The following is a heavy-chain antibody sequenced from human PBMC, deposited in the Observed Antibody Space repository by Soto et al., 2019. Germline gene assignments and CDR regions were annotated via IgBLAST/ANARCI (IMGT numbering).Heavy chain of an antibody. Sequence: SETLSLTCTVSGGAISTYCLTWIRQPAGKGLECIGRIYSSGSTKYNPSLQSRVTMSLDTSNNQFSLRLTSVTAADTAVYYCARGQRFSDWFDPWGQGTLVTVYS. CDR1: GGAISTYC. CDR2: IYSSGST. CDR3: ARGQRFSDWFDP. D-gene: IGHD3-3*01. J-gene: IGHJ5*02. V-gene: IGHV4-4*07.